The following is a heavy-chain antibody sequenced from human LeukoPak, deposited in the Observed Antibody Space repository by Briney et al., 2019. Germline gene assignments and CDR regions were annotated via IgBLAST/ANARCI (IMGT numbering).Heavy chain of an antibody. D-gene: IGHD6-13*01. Sequence: GGSLRLSCAASGFSVSSDHMSWVRQAPGKGLEWVSLFHSDGNIYYADSVKGRFTISRDDSKNTVYLQMNSLRAEDTAVYYCAKDYTPLLLGAAAAYVFDYWGQRTLVTVSS. CDR2: FHSDGNI. V-gene: IGHV3-53*01. J-gene: IGHJ4*02. CDR1: GFSVSSDH. CDR3: AKDYTPLLLGAAAAYVFDY.